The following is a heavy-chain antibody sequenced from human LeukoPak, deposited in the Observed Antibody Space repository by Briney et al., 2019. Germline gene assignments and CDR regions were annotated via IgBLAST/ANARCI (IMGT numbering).Heavy chain of an antibody. D-gene: IGHD6-19*01. CDR3: ARARLTGWYNFDY. CDR1: GYTFTGYY. CDR2: INPSSVDT. V-gene: IGHV1-2*06. Sequence: ASVKVSCKASGYTFTGYYMHWVRQAPGQGVEWMGRINPSSVDTNYAQKFQGRVTMTRDTSISTAYMEVSRLRSDDTAVYYCARARLTGWYNFDYWGQGTLVTVSS. J-gene: IGHJ4*02.